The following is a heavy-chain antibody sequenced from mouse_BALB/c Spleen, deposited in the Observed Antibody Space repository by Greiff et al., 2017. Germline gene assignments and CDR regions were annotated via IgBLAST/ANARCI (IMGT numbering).Heavy chain of an antibody. CDR3: ARDGSSFYYAMDY. D-gene: IGHD1-1*01. Sequence: VQLQQSGAELVKPGASVKLSCTASGFNIKDPLLPWVRQRPEQGLEWIGRIDPANGNTKYDPKFQGKATITADTSSNTAYLQLSSLTSEDTAVYYCARDGSSFYYAMDYWGQGTSVTVSS. V-gene: IGHV14-3*02. J-gene: IGHJ4*01. CDR1: GFNIKDPL. CDR2: IDPANGNT.